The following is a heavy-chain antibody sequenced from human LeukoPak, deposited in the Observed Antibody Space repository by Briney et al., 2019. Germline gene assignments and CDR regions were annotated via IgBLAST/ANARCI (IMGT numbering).Heavy chain of an antibody. CDR2: IFSNGEK. D-gene: IGHD7-27*01. CDR1: GFSLSNARMG. J-gene: IGHJ4*02. CDR3: ARTSPGVPFDY. Sequence: SGPTLVKPTETLTLTCTVSGFSLSNARMGVSWIRQPPGKALGWLSHIFSNGEKSYSTSLKSRLTISKDTSKSQVVLPITNMDPVDTATYYCARTSPGVPFDYWGQGTLVTVSS. V-gene: IGHV2-26*01.